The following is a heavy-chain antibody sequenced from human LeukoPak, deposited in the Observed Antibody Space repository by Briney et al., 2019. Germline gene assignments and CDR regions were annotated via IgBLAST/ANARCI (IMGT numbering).Heavy chain of an antibody. Sequence: PGGSLRLSCAASGFTFSDYYMSWIRQAPGKGLEWVSYIIGSSSYTNYADSVRGRFTISRDNAKNSLYLQMNSLSAEDTAVYYCARGHRSRNPYYFDYWGQGTLFTVSS. J-gene: IGHJ4*02. CDR3: ARGHRSRNPYYFDY. V-gene: IGHV3-11*05. CDR2: IIGSSSYT. D-gene: IGHD1-14*01. CDR1: GFTFSDYY.